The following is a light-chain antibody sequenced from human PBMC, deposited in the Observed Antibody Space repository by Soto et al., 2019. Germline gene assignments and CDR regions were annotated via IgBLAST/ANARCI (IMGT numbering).Light chain of an antibody. Sequence: QSALTQPAAVSGSPGQSITISCTGTSGDVGGYNYVSWYQQHPGKAPKLMIYEVSNRPSGVSNRFSGSKSGNTASLTISGLQAEDEADYYCSSYTRSSSLVFGTGTKLTVL. J-gene: IGLJ1*01. CDR3: SSYTRSSSLV. CDR2: EVS. CDR1: SGDVGGYNY. V-gene: IGLV2-14*01.